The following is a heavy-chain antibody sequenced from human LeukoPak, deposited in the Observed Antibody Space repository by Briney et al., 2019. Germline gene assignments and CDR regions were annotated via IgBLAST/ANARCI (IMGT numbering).Heavy chain of an antibody. V-gene: IGHV1-24*01. CDR1: GYTLTELS. Sequence: ASVKVSCKVSGYTLTELSMHWVRQAPAKGLEWMGGFDPEDGETIYAQKFQGRVTMTEDTSTDTAYMELSSLRSEDTAVYYCATSVVVPAAKPNFVDYWGQGTLVTVSS. J-gene: IGHJ4*02. D-gene: IGHD2-2*02. CDR3: ATSVVVPAAKPNFVDY. CDR2: FDPEDGET.